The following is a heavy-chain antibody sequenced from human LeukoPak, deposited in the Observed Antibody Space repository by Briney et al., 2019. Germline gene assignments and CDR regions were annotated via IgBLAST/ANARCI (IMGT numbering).Heavy chain of an antibody. CDR3: ARARGYYGSGSYLSSH. CDR2: ISSSSSYT. V-gene: IGHV3-11*06. J-gene: IGHJ4*02. CDR1: GFTFSDYY. D-gene: IGHD3-10*01. Sequence: PGGPLRLSCAASGFTFSDYYMSWIRQAPGKGLEWVSYISSSSSYTNYADSVKGRFTISRDNAKNSLYLQMNSLRAEDTAVYYCARARGYYGSGSYLSSHWGQGTLVTVSS.